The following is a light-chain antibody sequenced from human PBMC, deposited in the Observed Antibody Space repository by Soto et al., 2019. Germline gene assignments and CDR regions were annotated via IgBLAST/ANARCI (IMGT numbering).Light chain of an antibody. Sequence: DIQLTQTPSFLSASVGDRVTITCRASQGISSYLAWYQQKPGKAPNLMIYAASTLQSGVPSRFSGSGSGTEFTLTISSLQPEDCATYYCPQLNSYPLTFGGGTKVEIK. CDR2: AAS. CDR3: PQLNSYPLT. V-gene: IGKV1-9*01. J-gene: IGKJ4*01. CDR1: QGISSY.